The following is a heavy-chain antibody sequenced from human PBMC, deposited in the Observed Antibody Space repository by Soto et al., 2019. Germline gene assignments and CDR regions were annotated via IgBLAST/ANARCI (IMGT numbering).Heavy chain of an antibody. CDR3: ARDRGIAAADIGLFYYYYGMDV. Sequence: PGGSLRLSCAASGFTFSSYWMSWVRQAPGKGLEWVANIKQDGSEKYYVDSVKSRFTISRDNAKNSLYLQMNSLRAEDTAVYYCARDRGIAAADIGLFYYYYGMDVWGQGTTVTVSS. V-gene: IGHV3-7*03. CDR2: IKQDGSEK. J-gene: IGHJ6*02. CDR1: GFTFSSYW. D-gene: IGHD6-13*01.